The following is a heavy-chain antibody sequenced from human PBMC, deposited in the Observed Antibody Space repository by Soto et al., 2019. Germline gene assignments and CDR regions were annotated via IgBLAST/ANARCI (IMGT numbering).Heavy chain of an antibody. J-gene: IGHJ5*02. D-gene: IGHD3-10*01. V-gene: IGHV3-13*01. Sequence: GGSLRLSCGASGFIFSNFDMHWVRQTTEKGLEWVSGIGFAGDTNYSGSVKGRFTISRENAKNSLFLQMNSLRVGDTAVYYCVRGLPGGFDPWGQGTLVPVSS. CDR3: VRGLPGGFDP. CDR1: GFIFSNFD. CDR2: IGFAGDT.